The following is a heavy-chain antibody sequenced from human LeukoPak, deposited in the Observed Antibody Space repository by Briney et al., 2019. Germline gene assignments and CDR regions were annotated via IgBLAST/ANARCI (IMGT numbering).Heavy chain of an antibody. V-gene: IGHV5-51*01. Sequence: HGESLKISCKGSGYSFTSYWIGWVRQMPGKGLEWMGIIYPGDSDTRYSPSFQGQVTISADKSISTAYLQWSSLKASDTAMYYCARQLAYYDSSGYYFDYWGQGTLATVSS. CDR3: ARQLAYYDSSGYYFDY. D-gene: IGHD3-22*01. CDR1: GYSFTSYW. CDR2: IYPGDSDT. J-gene: IGHJ4*02.